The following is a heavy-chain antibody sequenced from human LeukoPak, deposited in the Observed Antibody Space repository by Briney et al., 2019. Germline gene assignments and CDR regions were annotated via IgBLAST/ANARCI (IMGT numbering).Heavy chain of an antibody. CDR1: GGTFSSYA. CDR2: IIPIFGIA. Sequence: GGSVTVSCKASGGTFSSYAISWVRQAPGQGVEWMGRIIPIFGIANYAQKFQGRVTITADKSTSTAYMELSSLRSEDTAVYYCARVGSSDYFDYWGQGTLVTVSS. J-gene: IGHJ4*02. V-gene: IGHV1-69*04. CDR3: ARVGSSDYFDY.